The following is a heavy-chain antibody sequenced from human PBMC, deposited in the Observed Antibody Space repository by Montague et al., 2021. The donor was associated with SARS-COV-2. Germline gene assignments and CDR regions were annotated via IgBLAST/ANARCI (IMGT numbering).Heavy chain of an antibody. CDR3: ARGGGNSADYYNYTMDV. J-gene: IGHJ6*02. D-gene: IGHD4-23*01. V-gene: IGHV4-59*01. CDR1: GGSISSYY. CDR2: IYYNGST. Sequence: SETLSLTCTVSGGSISSYYWTWIRQPPGKGLESIGYIYYNGSTKYNPSLKSRVTISVDTSKNQFSLKLSSVSVADTAVYHCARGGGNSADYYNYTMDVWGQGTTVTVFS.